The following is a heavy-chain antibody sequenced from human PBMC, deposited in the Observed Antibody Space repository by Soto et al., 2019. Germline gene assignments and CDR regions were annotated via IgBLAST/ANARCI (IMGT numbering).Heavy chain of an antibody. Sequence: SETLSLTCTVSGSSISSYYWSWIRQPPGKRLEWIEYIYYSGSTNYNPSLKSRVTISVNTSKNQFSLKLSSVTAADTAVYYCARDSPYDYGERYWGQGTLVTVSS. CDR1: GSSISSYY. J-gene: IGHJ4*02. CDR2: IYYSGST. D-gene: IGHD4-17*01. CDR3: ARDSPYDYGERY. V-gene: IGHV4-59*01.